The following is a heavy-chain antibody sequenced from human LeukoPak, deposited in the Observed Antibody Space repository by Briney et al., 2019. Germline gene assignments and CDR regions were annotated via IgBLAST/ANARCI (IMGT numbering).Heavy chain of an antibody. CDR2: IYYSGST. V-gene: IGHV4-31*03. CDR1: GGSMSSVGYS. D-gene: IGHD1-26*01. J-gene: IGHJ4*02. Sequence: SETLSLTCTVSGGSMSSVGYSWSWNRQHPGKGLEWIGYIYYSGSTSYNPSLKSRVTISVDTTKNQFSLKLTSVTAADTAVYYCARGGSSGSYKGGYYFDYWGQGTLVTVSS. CDR3: ARGGSSGSYKGGYYFDY.